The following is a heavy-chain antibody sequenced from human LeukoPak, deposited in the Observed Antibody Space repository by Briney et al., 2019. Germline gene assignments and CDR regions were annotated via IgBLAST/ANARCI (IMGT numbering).Heavy chain of an antibody. CDR1: GFTVSSNY. CDR2: IYSGGST. V-gene: IGHV3-53*05. CDR3: AREQSIAAAVFDY. D-gene: IGHD6-13*01. Sequence: GGSLRLSCAASGFTVSSNYMSWVRQAPGKGLEWVSVIYSGGSTYYADSVKGRFTISRDNSKNTLYLQMNSLRAEDTAVYYCAREQSIAAAVFDYWGQGTLVTVSS. J-gene: IGHJ4*02.